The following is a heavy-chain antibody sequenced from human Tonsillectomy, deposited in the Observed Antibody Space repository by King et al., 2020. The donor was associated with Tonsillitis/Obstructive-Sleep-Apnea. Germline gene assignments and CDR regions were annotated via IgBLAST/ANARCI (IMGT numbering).Heavy chain of an antibody. CDR2: ISGSGGST. CDR1: GFTFSSYA. J-gene: IGHJ4*02. Sequence: QLVESGGGLVQPGGSLRLSCAGSGFTFSSYAMSWVRQAPGKGLEWVSVISGSGGSTYHADSVKGRFTISRDNSKNTLYLQMNSRRDEDTAVYYCAKDGGYSYGYLDYWGQGTLVTVSS. CDR3: AKDGGYSYGYLDY. D-gene: IGHD5-18*01. V-gene: IGHV3-23*04.